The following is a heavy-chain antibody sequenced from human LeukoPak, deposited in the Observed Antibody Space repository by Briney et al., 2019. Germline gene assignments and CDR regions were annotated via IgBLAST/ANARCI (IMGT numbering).Heavy chain of an antibody. CDR3: ASGLHYGGNSTRANWFDP. D-gene: IGHD4-23*01. V-gene: IGHV3-74*01. J-gene: IGHJ5*02. CDR1: GFTFSSYW. Sequence: QPGGSLRLSCAASGFTFSSYWMHWVRQAPGKGLVWVSRINIDGSSTSYADSVKGRFTISRDNAKNTLYLQMNSLRAEDTAVYYCASGLHYGGNSTRANWFDPWGQGTLVTVSS. CDR2: INIDGSST.